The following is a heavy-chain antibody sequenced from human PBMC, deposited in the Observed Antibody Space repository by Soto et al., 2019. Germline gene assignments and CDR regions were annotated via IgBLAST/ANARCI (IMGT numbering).Heavy chain of an antibody. J-gene: IGHJ4*02. D-gene: IGHD5-12*01. Sequence: SETLSLTCTVSGGSISSGDYYWSWIRQPPGKGLEWIGYIYYSGSTYYNPSLKSRVTISVDTSKNQFSLKLSSVTAADTAVYYCASGGGYSGYDPDPKLGYWGQGTLVTVS. CDR3: ASGGGYSGYDPDPKLGY. CDR2: IYYSGST. V-gene: IGHV4-30-4*01. CDR1: GGSISSGDYY.